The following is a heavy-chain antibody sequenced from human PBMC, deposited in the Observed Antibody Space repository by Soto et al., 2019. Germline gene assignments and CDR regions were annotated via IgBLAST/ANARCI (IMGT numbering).Heavy chain of an antibody. V-gene: IGHV3-53*01. CDR3: TRDGRGLGRLSLFEY. D-gene: IGHD2-21*02. CDR1: WFNVNSDD. CDR2: IYSGETT. Sequence: AGGSLRLSGAASWFNVNSDDMNWVRQTPGKGLEWVASIYSGETTYYADSVRGRFTISSDKSKNTLYFQLSSLRIEDTAVYYCTRDGRGLGRLSLFEYWGQGVLVTVSS. J-gene: IGHJ4*02.